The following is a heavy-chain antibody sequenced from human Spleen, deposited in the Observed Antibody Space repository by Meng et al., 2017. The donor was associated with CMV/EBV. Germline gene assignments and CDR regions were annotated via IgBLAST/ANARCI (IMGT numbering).Heavy chain of an antibody. D-gene: IGHD2-2*01. V-gene: IGHV3-21*04. Sequence: GGSLRLSCAASGFTFSSYSMNWVRQAPGKGLEWVSSISSSSSYIYYADSVKGRFTISRDNSKNTLYLQMNSLRAEDTAVYYCAKGIVVVPAASEYFQHWGQGTLVTVSS. CDR2: ISSSSSYI. J-gene: IGHJ1*01. CDR3: AKGIVVVPAASEYFQH. CDR1: GFTFSSYS.